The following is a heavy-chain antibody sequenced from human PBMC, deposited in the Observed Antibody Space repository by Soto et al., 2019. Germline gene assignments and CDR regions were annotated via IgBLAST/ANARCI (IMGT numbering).Heavy chain of an antibody. J-gene: IGHJ6*02. CDR3: ARGGSRFSIAARRHPYGMDV. Sequence: SETLSLTCTVSGGSISSYYWSWIRQPPGKGLEWIGYIYYSGSTNYNPSLKSRVTISVDTSKNQFSLKLSSVTAADTAVYYCARGGSRFSIAARRHPYGMDVWGQGTTVTVSS. V-gene: IGHV4-59*01. CDR1: GGSISSYY. D-gene: IGHD6-6*01. CDR2: IYYSGST.